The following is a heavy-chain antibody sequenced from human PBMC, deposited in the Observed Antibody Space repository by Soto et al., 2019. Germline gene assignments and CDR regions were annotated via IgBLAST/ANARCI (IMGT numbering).Heavy chain of an antibody. Sequence: QVQLVESGGGVVQPGRSLRLSCAASGFTFSSYGMHWVRQAPGKGLEWVAVISSNGSNKFYADSVKGRFTISRDNSKNTPYLQMNSLRTEDTAVYYCARGYSGYDFGYYFDYWGQGTLVTVSS. D-gene: IGHD5-12*01. CDR1: GFTFSSYG. CDR3: ARGYSGYDFGYYFDY. V-gene: IGHV3-30*03. CDR2: ISSNGSNK. J-gene: IGHJ4*02.